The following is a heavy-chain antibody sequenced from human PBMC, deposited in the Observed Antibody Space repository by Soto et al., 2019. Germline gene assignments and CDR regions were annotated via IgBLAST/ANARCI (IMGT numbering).Heavy chain of an antibody. CDR1: GFTFSSYA. J-gene: IGHJ5*02. D-gene: IGHD2-15*01. Sequence: GGSLRLSCAASGFTFSSYAMSWVRQAPGKGLEWVSAISGSGGSTYYADSVKGRFTISRDNSKNTLYLQMNSLRAEDTAVYYCAKDYTRVVVAATLNWFDPWGQGTLVTVSS. CDR3: AKDYTRVVVAATLNWFDP. V-gene: IGHV3-23*01. CDR2: ISGSGGST.